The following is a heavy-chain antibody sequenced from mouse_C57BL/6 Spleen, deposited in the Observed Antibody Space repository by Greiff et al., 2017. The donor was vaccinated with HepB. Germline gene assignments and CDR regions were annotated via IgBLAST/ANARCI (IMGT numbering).Heavy chain of an antibody. Sequence: EVKLQQSGAELVRPGASVKLSCTASGFNIKDYYMHWVKQRPEQGLEWIGRIDPEDGDTEYAPKFQGKATMTADTSSNTAYLQLSSLTSEDTAVYYCTTDGSSYNWYFDVWGTGTTVTVSS. D-gene: IGHD1-1*01. J-gene: IGHJ1*03. CDR2: IDPEDGDT. CDR3: TTDGSSYNWYFDV. V-gene: IGHV14-1*01. CDR1: GFNIKDYY.